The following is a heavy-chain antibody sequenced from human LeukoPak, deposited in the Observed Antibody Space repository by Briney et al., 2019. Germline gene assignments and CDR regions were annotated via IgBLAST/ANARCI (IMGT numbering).Heavy chain of an antibody. Sequence: PGGSLRLSCAASGFTFSSYGMHWVRQAPDKGLEWVAFIRYDGSNKYYADSVKGRFTISRDNSKNTLYLQMNSLRAEDTAVYYCAKEENMGRGYSYGSDGYWGQGTLVTVSS. D-gene: IGHD5-18*01. CDR3: AKEENMGRGYSYGSDGY. J-gene: IGHJ4*02. CDR1: GFTFSSYG. CDR2: IRYDGSNK. V-gene: IGHV3-30*02.